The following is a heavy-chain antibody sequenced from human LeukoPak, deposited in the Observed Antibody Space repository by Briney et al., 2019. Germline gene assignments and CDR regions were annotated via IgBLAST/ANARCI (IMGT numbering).Heavy chain of an antibody. J-gene: IGHJ4*02. Sequence: GGSLRLSCVASGFTFGKYWMSWVRQAPGKGLEWVANIKLDGSEKNYVDSVKGRFTISRDNTKNSLYLQMNSLRAEDTAVYYCARAMDYWGQGTLVTVSS. CDR3: ARAMDY. CDR1: GFTFGKYW. CDR2: IKLDGSEK. V-gene: IGHV3-7*03.